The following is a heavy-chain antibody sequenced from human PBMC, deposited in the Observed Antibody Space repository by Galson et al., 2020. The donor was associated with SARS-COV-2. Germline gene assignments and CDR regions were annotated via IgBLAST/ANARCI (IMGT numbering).Heavy chain of an antibody. Sequence: GESLKISCAASGFTFSDYYMGWIRQAPGKGLEWIAYISQSGISIYNTDSVEGRFTISRDNARNSLSLQMDSLRVDDTAVYYCARWAEGFDTWCQGTLFTVSS. J-gene: IGHJ5*02. V-gene: IGHV3-11*01. CDR1: GFTFSDYY. CDR3: ARWAEGFDT. CDR2: ISQSGISI.